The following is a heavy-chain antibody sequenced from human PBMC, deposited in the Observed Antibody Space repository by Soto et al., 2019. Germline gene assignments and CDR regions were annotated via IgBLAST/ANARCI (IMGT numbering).Heavy chain of an antibody. CDR2: IYYSGST. CDR3: ARDRGYSYGSDYGMDV. D-gene: IGHD5-18*01. Sequence: SETLSLTCTVSGGSISSYYWSWIRQPPGKGLEWIGYIYYSGSTNYNPSLKSRVTISVDTSKNQFSLKLSSVTAADTAVYYCARDRGYSYGSDYGMDVWGQGTTVTVYS. J-gene: IGHJ6*02. V-gene: IGHV4-59*01. CDR1: GGSISSYY.